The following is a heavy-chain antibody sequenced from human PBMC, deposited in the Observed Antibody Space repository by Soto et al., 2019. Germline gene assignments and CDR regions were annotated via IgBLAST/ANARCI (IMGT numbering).Heavy chain of an antibody. CDR2: IHSDGST. V-gene: IGHV3-53*01. Sequence: QPGGSLRLSCSVAGFTVSDSMSWVRQAPGKGLECVSFIHSDGSTHYTDSVRGRFTISRDNSKNTLYLQMDRLRVDDTAVYFCARDASGPFDYWGQGTLVTGS. CDR1: GFTVSDS. CDR3: ARDASGPFDY. D-gene: IGHD6-19*01. J-gene: IGHJ4*02.